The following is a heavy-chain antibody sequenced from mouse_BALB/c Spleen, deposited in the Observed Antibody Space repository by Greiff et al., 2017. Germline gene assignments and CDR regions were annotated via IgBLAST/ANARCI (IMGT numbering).Heavy chain of an antibody. D-gene: IGHD2-2*01. CDR3: ARWGLFDY. J-gene: IGHJ2*01. V-gene: IGHV1S135*01. Sequence: VQLQQSGPELMKPGASVKISCKASGYSFTSYYMHWVKQSHGKSLEWIGYIDPFNGGTSYNQKFKDKATLTADKSSSTAYMQLSSLTSEDSAVYYCARWGLFDYWGQGTTLTVSS. CDR2: IDPFNGGT. CDR1: GYSFTSYY.